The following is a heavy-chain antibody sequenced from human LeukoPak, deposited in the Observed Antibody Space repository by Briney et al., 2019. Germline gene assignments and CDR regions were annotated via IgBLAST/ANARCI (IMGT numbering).Heavy chain of an antibody. D-gene: IGHD6-19*01. Sequence: SETLSLTCAVYGGSYSGYYWSWIRQPPGKGLEWIGEINHSGSTNYNPSLKSRVTISVDTSKNQFSLKLSSVTAADTAVYYCARGRRSGGWHDYWGQGTLVTVSS. CDR1: GGSYSGYY. J-gene: IGHJ4*02. CDR2: INHSGST. CDR3: ARGRRSGGWHDY. V-gene: IGHV4-34*01.